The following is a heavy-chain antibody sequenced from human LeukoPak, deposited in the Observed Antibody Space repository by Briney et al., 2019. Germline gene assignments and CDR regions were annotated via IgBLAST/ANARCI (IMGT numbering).Heavy chain of an antibody. CDR2: IIPILGIA. CDR3: ARDLEGRFDP. J-gene: IGHJ5*02. CDR1: GGTFSSYA. V-gene: IGHV1-69*04. Sequence: GASVKVSCKASGGTFSSYAISWVRQAPGQGLEWMGRIIPILGIANYAQKFQGRVTITADKSTSTAYMELSSLGSEDTAVYYCARDLEGRFDPWGQGTLVTVSS.